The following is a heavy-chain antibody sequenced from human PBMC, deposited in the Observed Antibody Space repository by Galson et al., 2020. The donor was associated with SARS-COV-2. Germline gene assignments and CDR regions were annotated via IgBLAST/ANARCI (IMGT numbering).Heavy chain of an antibody. CDR2: ISSSGYPI. J-gene: IGHJ6*03. V-gene: IGHV3-48*02. CDR3: ARGPDLWSAYSPYYHYYMDV. D-gene: IGHD3-3*01. Sequence: GESLKISCAASEFTFNSYGMNWVRQTPGRGLEWLSYISSSGYPIYYADSVKGRFTISRDNAENSLYLQMNSLRDEDTALYYCARGPDLWSAYSPYYHYYMDVWGKGTTVIVSS. CDR1: EFTFNSYG.